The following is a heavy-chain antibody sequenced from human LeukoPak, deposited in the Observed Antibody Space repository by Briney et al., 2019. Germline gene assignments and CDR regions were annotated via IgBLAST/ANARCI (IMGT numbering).Heavy chain of an antibody. J-gene: IGHJ3*02. CDR2: INHSRST. CDR1: GGSFSGYY. D-gene: IGHD3-22*01. CDR3: ARDRPPNYYDSSGYYYGYAFDI. V-gene: IGHV4-34*01. Sequence: PSETLSLTCAVYGGSFSGYYWSWIRQPPKKGLEWIGEINHSRSTNYNPSLKSRVTISVDTSKNQFSLKLSSVTAADTAVYYCARDRPPNYYDSSGYYYGYAFDIWGQGTMVTVSS.